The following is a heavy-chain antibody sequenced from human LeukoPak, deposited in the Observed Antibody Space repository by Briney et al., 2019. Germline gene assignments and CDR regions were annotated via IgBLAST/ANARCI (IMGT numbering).Heavy chain of an antibody. D-gene: IGHD5-12*01. CDR2: IDYRGPT. Sequence: SETLSLTCSVSDGSISGGTYYWGWIRQPPGKGLEWIGSIDYRGPTYYNPSLRSRVTISVDTSKNQFSLKVRSVTAADTAVYYCATSRRDSGLYFDHWGRGTLVTVSS. V-gene: IGHV4-39*01. J-gene: IGHJ4*02. CDR1: DGSISGGTYY. CDR3: ATSRRDSGLYFDH.